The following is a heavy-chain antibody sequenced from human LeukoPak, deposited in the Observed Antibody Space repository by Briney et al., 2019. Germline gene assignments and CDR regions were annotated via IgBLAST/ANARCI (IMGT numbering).Heavy chain of an antibody. CDR2: IFYTGRS. V-gene: IGHV4-39*07. D-gene: IGHD4-17*01. CDR3: ASKSSDHGELRFDY. J-gene: IGHJ4*02. CDR1: GGSISSNSYY. Sequence: PSETLSLTCIVSGGSISSNSYYWGWIRQPPGKGLEWVGNIFYTGRSYSKSSLKSRVTISVDTSKNQFSLRLSSVTAADTAVYYCASKSSDHGELRFDYWGQGTLVTVFS.